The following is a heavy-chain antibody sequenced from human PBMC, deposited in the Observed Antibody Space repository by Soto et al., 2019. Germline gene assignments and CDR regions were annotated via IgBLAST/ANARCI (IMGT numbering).Heavy chain of an antibody. D-gene: IGHD6-13*01. CDR1: GFTFRNSA. V-gene: IGHV3-23*01. J-gene: IGHJ4*02. CDR2: ISGDGGTT. Sequence: EVQLLESGGGLVQPGGSLRLSCAASGFTFRNSAMSWVRQAPGKGLEWVSAISGDGGTTYYADSVKGRFTISRDNSKNALYLHLHSPWAEDTASYYCAQDQYGSSSRPLDVDFWGQGALVTVSP. CDR3: AQDQYGSSSRPLDVDF.